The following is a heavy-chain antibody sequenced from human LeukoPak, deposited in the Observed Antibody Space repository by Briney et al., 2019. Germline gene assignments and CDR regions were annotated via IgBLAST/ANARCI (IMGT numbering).Heavy chain of an antibody. Sequence: PGGSLRLSCAASGFTFSTYWMSWVRQAPGRGLEWVANTNQDGSAKFYGDSVKGRFTISRDNAKKSLYLQMNSLSAEDTAVYYCARNAFDLWGQGTMVTVSS. V-gene: IGHV3-7*01. CDR2: TNQDGSAK. CDR1: GFTFSTYW. CDR3: ARNAFDL. J-gene: IGHJ3*01.